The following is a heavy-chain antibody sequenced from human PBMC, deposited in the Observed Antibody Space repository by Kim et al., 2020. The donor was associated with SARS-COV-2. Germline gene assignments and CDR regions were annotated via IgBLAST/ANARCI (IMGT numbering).Heavy chain of an antibody. V-gene: IGHV4-39*01. D-gene: IGHD6-6*01. Sequence: SETLSLTCTVSGCSISSSSYYWGWIRQPPGKGLEWIGSIYYSGSTYYNPSLKSRVTISVDTSKNQFSLKLSSVTAADTAVYYCARPGRGSSPWGQGTLVTVSS. J-gene: IGHJ5*02. CDR3: ARPGRGSSP. CDR2: IYYSGST. CDR1: GCSISSSSYY.